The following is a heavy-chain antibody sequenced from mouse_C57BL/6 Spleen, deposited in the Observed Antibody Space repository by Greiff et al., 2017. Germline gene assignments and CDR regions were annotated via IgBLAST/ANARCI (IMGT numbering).Heavy chain of an antibody. Sequence: VQLQQSGPELVKPGASVKISCKASGYAFSSSWMNWVKQRPGKGLEWIGRIYPGDGDTNYNGKFKGKATLTADKSSSTAYMQLSSLTSEDSAVYFCADWGLRRGAFAYWGQGTLVTVSA. CDR2: IYPGDGDT. CDR3: ADWGLRRGAFAY. CDR1: GYAFSSSW. D-gene: IGHD2-4*01. J-gene: IGHJ3*01. V-gene: IGHV1-82*01.